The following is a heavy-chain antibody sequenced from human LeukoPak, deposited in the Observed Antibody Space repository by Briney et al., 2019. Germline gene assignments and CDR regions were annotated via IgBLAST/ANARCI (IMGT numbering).Heavy chain of an antibody. J-gene: IGHJ6*02. Sequence: SETLSLTCTVSGGSISSYYWSWIRQPPGKGLKWIGYIYYSGSTNYNPSLKSRVTISVDTSKNQFSLKLSSVTAADTAVYYCARHDFSITMVRGVHYYYYYGMDVWGQVTTVTVSS. D-gene: IGHD3-10*01. CDR1: GGSISSYY. CDR3: ARHDFSITMVRGVHYYYYYGMDV. V-gene: IGHV4-59*08. CDR2: IYYSGST.